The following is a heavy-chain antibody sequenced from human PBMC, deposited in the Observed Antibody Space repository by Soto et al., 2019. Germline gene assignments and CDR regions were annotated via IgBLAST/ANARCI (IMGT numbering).Heavy chain of an antibody. D-gene: IGHD3-22*01. J-gene: IGHJ6*02. CDR1: GGTFSSYA. CDR2: IIPIFGTA. CDR3: ARTYYYDSSGYKSYYYYGMDV. V-gene: IGHV1-69*06. Sequence: SVKVSCKASGGTFSSYAISWVRQAPGQGLEWMGGIIPIFGTANYAQKFQGRVTITADKSTSTAYMELSSLRSEDTAVYYCARTYYYDSSGYKSYYYYGMDVWGQGTTVTVSS.